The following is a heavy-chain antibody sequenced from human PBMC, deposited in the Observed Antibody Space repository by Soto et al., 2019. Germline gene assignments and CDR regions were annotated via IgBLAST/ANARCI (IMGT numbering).Heavy chain of an antibody. CDR3: AREIAAAGTAAGMDV. J-gene: IGHJ6*02. V-gene: IGHV3-30-3*01. Sequence: GGSLRLSCAASGFTFSSYAMHWVRQAPGKGLEWVAVISYDGSNKYYADPVKGRFTISRDNSKNTLYLQMNSLRAEDTAVYYCAREIAAAGTAAGMDVWGQGTTVTV. D-gene: IGHD6-13*01. CDR1: GFTFSSYA. CDR2: ISYDGSNK.